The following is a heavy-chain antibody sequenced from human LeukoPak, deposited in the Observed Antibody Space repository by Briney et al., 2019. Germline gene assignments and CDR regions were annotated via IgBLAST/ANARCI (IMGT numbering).Heavy chain of an antibody. CDR1: GYTFTSYY. CDR2: INPSGGST. Sequence: GASVKVSCKASGYTFTSYYMHWVRQAPGQGLEWMGIINPSGGSTSYAQKFQGRVTMTRDTSTSTVYMELSSLRSEDTAVYYCARAGNWNDNVYSYYYYMDVWGKGTTVTVSS. V-gene: IGHV1-46*01. D-gene: IGHD1-1*01. J-gene: IGHJ6*03. CDR3: ARAGNWNDNVYSYYYYMDV.